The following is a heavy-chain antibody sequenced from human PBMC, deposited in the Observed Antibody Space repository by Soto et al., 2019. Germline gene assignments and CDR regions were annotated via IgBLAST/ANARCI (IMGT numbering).Heavy chain of an antibody. J-gene: IGHJ6*02. CDR2: LYTEGTT. CDR3: LRPRPSGENYGMDV. V-gene: IGHV3-53*01. CDR1: GHTLTELS. Sequence: GASVKVSCKISGHTLTELSIHWFRQAPEMGLEWVSILYTEGTTYYADSVKGRFTISRDSSKNTLFLQMDSLRAEDTAVYYCLRPRPSGENYGMDVWGQGTTVTVSS. D-gene: IGHD3-16*01.